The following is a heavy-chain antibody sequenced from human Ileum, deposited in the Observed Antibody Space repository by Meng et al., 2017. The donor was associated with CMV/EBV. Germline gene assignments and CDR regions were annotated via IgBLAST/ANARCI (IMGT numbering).Heavy chain of an antibody. CDR3: VRQVVAASFDY. D-gene: IGHD2-15*01. CDR1: GASLNDYY. CDR2: IYYSGSP. V-gene: IGHV4-59*06. Sequence: QVQLQESGPGLVKPAATLSLPCPVSGASLNDYYWSWIRQPAGKGLEWIGYIYYSGSPYYKPSLKSRVTISLDTSKNQFSLNLRSVTATDSAVYYCVRQVVAASFDYWGQGALVTVSS. J-gene: IGHJ4*02.